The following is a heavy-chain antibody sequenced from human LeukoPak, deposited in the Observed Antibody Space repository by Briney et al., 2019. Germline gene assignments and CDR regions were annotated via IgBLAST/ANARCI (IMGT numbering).Heavy chain of an antibody. CDR2: ISGSGGST. CDR1: GFTFSSYG. V-gene: IGHV3-23*01. D-gene: IGHD1-26*01. Sequence: PGGSLRLSCAASGFTFSSYGMSWVRQAPGKGLEWVSAISGSGGSTYYADFVKGRFTISRDNSKNTLYLQMNSLRAEDTAVYYCAKDQWSFSYFDYWGQGTLVTVSS. CDR3: AKDQWSFSYFDY. J-gene: IGHJ4*02.